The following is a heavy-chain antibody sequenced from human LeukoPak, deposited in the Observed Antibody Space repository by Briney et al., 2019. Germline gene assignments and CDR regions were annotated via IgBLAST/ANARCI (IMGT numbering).Heavy chain of an antibody. Sequence: GGSLRLSCAASGFTFSRYEMNWVRQAPGKGLEWVSYISRSGSTIYYADSVKGRFTISRDNAKNSLYLQMNSLRAEDTAVYLCARDASVYNTFDYWGQGTLVTVSS. V-gene: IGHV3-48*03. J-gene: IGHJ4*02. CDR2: ISRSGSTI. CDR3: ARDASVYNTFDY. CDR1: GFTFSRYE. D-gene: IGHD5/OR15-5a*01.